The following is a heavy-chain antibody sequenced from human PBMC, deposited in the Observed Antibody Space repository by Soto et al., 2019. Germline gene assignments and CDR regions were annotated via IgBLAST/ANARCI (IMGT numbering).Heavy chain of an antibody. CDR2: IVGGGDST. D-gene: IGHD6-13*01. CDR1: GFTFSSYA. J-gene: IGHJ4*02. CDR3: AKESRGIAPTVTGY. Sequence: GGSLRLSCAASGFTFSSYAMSWVRQAPGKGLEWVSAIVGGGDSTYYADSVKGRFTISRDNSKNTLHLQMNSLRAEDTAVYFCAKESRGIAPTVTGYWGQGTLVTVSS. V-gene: IGHV3-23*01.